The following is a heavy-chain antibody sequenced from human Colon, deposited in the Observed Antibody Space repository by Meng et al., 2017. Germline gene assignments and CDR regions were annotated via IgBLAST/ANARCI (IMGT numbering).Heavy chain of an antibody. V-gene: IGHV3-23*01. D-gene: IGHD2-2*01. J-gene: IGHJ5*02. CDR2: ITGGSNST. Sequence: GESLKISCAASGFTLSSCSMSWVRQAPGKVLEWVSVITGGSNSTYYADSVKGRFTISRDNSKNTLYLQMNSLRVEDTALYYCAKLVRSWGQGTLVTVSS. CDR1: GFTLSSCS. CDR3: AKLVRS.